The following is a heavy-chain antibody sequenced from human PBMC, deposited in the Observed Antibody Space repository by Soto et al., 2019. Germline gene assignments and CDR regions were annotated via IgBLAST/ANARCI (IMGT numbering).Heavy chain of an antibody. CDR2: IWYDGSNK. CDR3: ARNKYGSGSYYLPY. CDR1: GFTFSSYG. Sequence: QVLLVESGGGVVQPGRSLRLSCAASGFTFSSYGMHWVRQARGKGLEWVAVIWYDGSNKCYADSVKGRFTISRDNSKNTLYLKMNSLRAEDTAVYYCARNKYGSGSYYLPYWGQGTLVTVSS. J-gene: IGHJ4*02. V-gene: IGHV3-33*01. D-gene: IGHD3-10*01.